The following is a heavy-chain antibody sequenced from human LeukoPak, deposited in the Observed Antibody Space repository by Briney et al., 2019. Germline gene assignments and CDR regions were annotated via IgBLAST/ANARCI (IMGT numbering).Heavy chain of an antibody. CDR2: IKQDGSEK. D-gene: IGHD6-13*01. J-gene: IGHJ3*02. CDR1: GFTFSSYW. V-gene: IGHV3-7*03. CDR3: ARDAAAAEAFDI. Sequence: PGGSLRLSCAVSGFTFSSYWMSWVRQAPGKGLEWVANIKQDGSEKYYVDSVKGRFTISRDNAKNSLYLQMNSLRAEDTAVYYCARDAAAAEAFDIWGQGTMVTVSS.